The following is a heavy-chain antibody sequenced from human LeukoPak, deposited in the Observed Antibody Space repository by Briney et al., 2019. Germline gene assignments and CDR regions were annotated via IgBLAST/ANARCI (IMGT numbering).Heavy chain of an antibody. Sequence: GGSLRLSCAASGFTFSSYSMNWVRQAPGKGLEWVSSISSSSSYIYYADSVKGRFTISRDNAKNSLYLQMNSLRAEDTAVYYCARAEAITMVRGVISSYYYMDVWGKGTTVTISS. CDR2: ISSSSSYI. CDR3: ARAEAITMVRGVISSYYYMDV. D-gene: IGHD3-10*01. V-gene: IGHV3-21*01. J-gene: IGHJ6*03. CDR1: GFTFSSYS.